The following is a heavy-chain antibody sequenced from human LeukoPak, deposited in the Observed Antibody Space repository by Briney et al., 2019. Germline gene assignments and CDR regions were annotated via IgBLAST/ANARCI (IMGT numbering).Heavy chain of an antibody. J-gene: IGHJ3*02. CDR3: AKYSSSSLRAFDI. D-gene: IGHD6-13*01. CDR2: IYTSGST. Sequence: SETQSLTCTVSGASITSYYWSWIRQPAGKGLEWIGRIYTSGSTNYNPSLKSRVTMSVDTSKNQFSLNLSSVTAADTAVYYCAKYSSSSLRAFDIWGQGTMVTVSS. V-gene: IGHV4-4*07. CDR1: GASITSYY.